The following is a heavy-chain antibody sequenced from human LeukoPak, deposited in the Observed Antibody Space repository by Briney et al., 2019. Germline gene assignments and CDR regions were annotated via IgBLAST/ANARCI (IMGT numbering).Heavy chain of an antibody. CDR2: ISGSGGST. Sequence: GGSLRLSCAASGFTFSSPWMHWVRQAPGKGLEWVSAISGSGGSTYYADSVKGRFTISRDNSKNTLYLQMNSLRAEDTAVYYCAKGGYGSGSYWGQGTLVTVSS. D-gene: IGHD3-10*01. CDR1: GFTFSSPW. V-gene: IGHV3-23*01. CDR3: AKGGYGSGSY. J-gene: IGHJ4*02.